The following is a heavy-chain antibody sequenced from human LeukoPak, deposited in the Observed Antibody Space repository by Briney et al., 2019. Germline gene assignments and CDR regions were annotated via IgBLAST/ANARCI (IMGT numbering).Heavy chain of an antibody. CDR3: ARDGGITMVRGVIIPFDY. CDR2: INPNSGGT. J-gene: IGHJ4*02. D-gene: IGHD3-10*01. CDR1: GYTFTGYY. Sequence: GASVKVSCKASGYTFTGYYMHWVRQAPGQGLEWMGWINPNSGGTNYAQKFQGRVTMTRDTSISTAYMELSRLRSDDTAVYYCARDGGITMVRGVIIPFDYWGQGTLVTVSS. V-gene: IGHV1-2*02.